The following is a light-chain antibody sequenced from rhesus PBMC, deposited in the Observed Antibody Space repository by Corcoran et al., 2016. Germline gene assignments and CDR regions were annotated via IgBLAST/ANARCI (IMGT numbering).Light chain of an antibody. CDR2: EVS. CDR1: QSLVHNSGHTY. J-gene: IGKJ4*01. Sequence: DVVMTQSPVALSITPGQPASISCRSSQSLVHNSGHTYLSWFQQKPGQPPRLLIYEVSSRGSGVPDSFSGSGAGTDVTLTISRVEAEDVGLYYCMQSTYLPRTFGGGTKVEIK. V-gene: IGKV2-65*01. CDR3: MQSTYLPRT.